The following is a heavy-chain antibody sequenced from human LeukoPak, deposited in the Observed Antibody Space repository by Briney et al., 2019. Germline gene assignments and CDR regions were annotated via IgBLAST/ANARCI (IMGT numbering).Heavy chain of an antibody. Sequence: GGSLRLSCAASGFTLSDYSMHWVRQAPGKGLEWVSCISSTSSYIYYADSVRGRFTISRDNAKNSLYLQMNSLTSEDTAVYYCARGQLWQTGWFDPWGQGTLVTVSS. CDR2: ISSTSSYI. D-gene: IGHD5-18*01. V-gene: IGHV3-21*01. J-gene: IGHJ5*02. CDR3: ARGQLWQTGWFDP. CDR1: GFTLSDYS.